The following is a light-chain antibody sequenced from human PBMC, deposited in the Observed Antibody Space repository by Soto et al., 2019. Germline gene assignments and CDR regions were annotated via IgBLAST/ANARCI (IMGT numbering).Light chain of an antibody. CDR2: YDD. J-gene: IGLJ1*01. Sequence: QSVLTQPPSVSEAPRQRVTISCSGSSSNIGNNAVNWYQQLPGKAPKLLIYYDDLLPSGVSDRFSGSKSGTSASLAISVLQSEDEADYYCAAWDDSLNGPVFGTGTKVTVL. CDR3: AAWDDSLNGPV. V-gene: IGLV1-36*01. CDR1: SSNIGNNA.